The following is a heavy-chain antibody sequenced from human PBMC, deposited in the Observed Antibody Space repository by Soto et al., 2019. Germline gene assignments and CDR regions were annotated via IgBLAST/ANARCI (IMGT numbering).Heavy chain of an antibody. CDR2: ISYDGSNK. V-gene: IGHV3-30-3*01. J-gene: IGHJ6*02. D-gene: IGHD6-13*01. Sequence: QPGGSLRLSCAASGFTFSSYAMHWVRQAPGKGLEWVAVISYDGSNKYYADSVKGRFTISRDNSKNTLYLQMNSLRAEDTAVYYCARDRHIAAAGTPYYYYYYGMDVWGQGTTVTVSS. CDR3: ARDRHIAAAGTPYYYYYYGMDV. CDR1: GFTFSSYA.